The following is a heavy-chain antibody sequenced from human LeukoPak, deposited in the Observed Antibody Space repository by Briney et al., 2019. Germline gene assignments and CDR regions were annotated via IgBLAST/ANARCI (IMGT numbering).Heavy chain of an antibody. Sequence: PGGSLRLSCAASGFTFDDYGMSWVRQAPGKGLEWVSSISSSSSYIYYADSVKGRFTISRDNAKNSLYLQMNSLRAEDTAVYYCARGSGGYWYFDLWGRGTLVTVSS. D-gene: IGHD3-10*01. CDR3: ARGSGGYWYFDL. CDR2: ISSSSSYI. CDR1: GFTFDDYG. J-gene: IGHJ2*01. V-gene: IGHV3-21*01.